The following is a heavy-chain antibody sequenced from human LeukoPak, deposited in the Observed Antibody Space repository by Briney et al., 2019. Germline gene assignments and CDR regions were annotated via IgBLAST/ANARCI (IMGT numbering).Heavy chain of an antibody. V-gene: IGHV1-24*01. CDR2: FDPEDGET. CDR1: GYTLTELS. Sequence: ASVKVSCKVSGYTLTELSMHWVRQAPGKGLEWMGGFDPEDGETIYAQKFQGRVTMTEDTSTDTAYMELSSLRSEDTAVYYCAREYSSSWYQYYYYGMDVWGQGTTVTVSS. J-gene: IGHJ6*02. D-gene: IGHD6-13*01. CDR3: AREYSSSWYQYYYYGMDV.